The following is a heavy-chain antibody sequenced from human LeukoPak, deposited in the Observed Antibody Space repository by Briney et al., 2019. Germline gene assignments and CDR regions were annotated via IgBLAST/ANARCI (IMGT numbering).Heavy chain of an antibody. Sequence: GGSLRLSCAASGFTFSNAWMSWVRQAPGKGLEWVGRIKSKTDGGTTDYAAPVKGRFTISRDDSKNTLYLQMNSLKTEDTAVYYCTRADDFWSGYYYYYGMDVWGQGTTVTVSS. V-gene: IGHV3-15*01. CDR1: GFTFSNAW. D-gene: IGHD3-3*01. CDR3: TRADDFWSGYYYYYGMDV. CDR2: IKSKTDGGTT. J-gene: IGHJ6*02.